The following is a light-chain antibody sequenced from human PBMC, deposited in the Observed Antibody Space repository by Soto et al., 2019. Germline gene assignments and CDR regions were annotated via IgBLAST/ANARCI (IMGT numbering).Light chain of an antibody. CDR1: IRDIVSYNR. Sequence: QSALXQPASVSGSPGLSITISCTGTIRDIVSYNRVPWYQQHPDKAPILIIYEVTDRPSGVSNRFSGSKSGNTASLTISGLQAEDEAEYYCSSYTNINTRACVFGTGTKVTVL. V-gene: IGLV2-14*01. J-gene: IGLJ1*01. CDR2: EVT. CDR3: SSYTNINTRACV.